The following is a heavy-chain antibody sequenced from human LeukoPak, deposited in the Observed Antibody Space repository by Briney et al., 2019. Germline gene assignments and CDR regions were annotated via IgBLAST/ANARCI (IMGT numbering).Heavy chain of an antibody. D-gene: IGHD6-13*01. Sequence: SETLCLTCTVSGGSISSYYWSWIRQPPGKGLEWIGYIYYSGSTNYNPSLKSRVTISVDTSKNQFSLKLSSVTAADTAVYYCARGGSSFDYWGQGTLVTVSS. CDR2: IYYSGST. V-gene: IGHV4-59*01. CDR3: ARGGSSFDY. J-gene: IGHJ4*02. CDR1: GGSISSYY.